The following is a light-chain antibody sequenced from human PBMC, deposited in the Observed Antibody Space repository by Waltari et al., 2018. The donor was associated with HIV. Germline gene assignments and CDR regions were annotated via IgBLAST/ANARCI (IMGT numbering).Light chain of an antibody. CDR3: QQYNNWPLG. CDR2: GAS. CDR1: QSVSSN. Sequence: EIVMTQSPATLSVSPGERATLSCSASQSVSSNLAWYQQKPGQAPRLLIYGASTRATGISVRFSGSGSGTEFTLTISSLQSEDFAVYYCQQYNNWPLGFGPGTKVDIK. V-gene: IGKV3-15*01. J-gene: IGKJ3*01.